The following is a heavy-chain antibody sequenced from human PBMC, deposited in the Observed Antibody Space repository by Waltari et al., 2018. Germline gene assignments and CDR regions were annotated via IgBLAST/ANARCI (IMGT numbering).Heavy chain of an antibody. Sequence: EVHLAESGGGVVQPGGSLRLSCAGPGFRFGDCWMHWCRQAPGKGREWVSRINVDGGYISYGDSVKGRFTISRDNAKNTVFLQLNSLRAEDTAVYYCARKAGSGYPYGPFYYDNWGQGTLVTVSS. CDR2: INVDGGYI. CDR3: ARKAGSGYPYGPFYYDN. D-gene: IGHD5-18*01. CDR1: GFRFGDCW. J-gene: IGHJ4*02. V-gene: IGHV3-74*01.